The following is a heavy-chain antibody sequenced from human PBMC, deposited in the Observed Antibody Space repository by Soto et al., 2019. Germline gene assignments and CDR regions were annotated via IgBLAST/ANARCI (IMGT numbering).Heavy chain of an antibody. J-gene: IGHJ4*02. Sequence: QVQLVQSGAEVKKPGASVKVSCKASGYTFTSYGISWVRQAPGQGLEWMGWISAYNGNTNYAQKLQGRVTMTTDTSTSTAYMELRSLRSDDTAVYYCARDQPQYYCDSSGYFDYWGQGTLVTVSS. CDR3: ARDQPQYYCDSSGYFDY. D-gene: IGHD3-22*01. V-gene: IGHV1-18*01. CDR1: GYTFTSYG. CDR2: ISAYNGNT.